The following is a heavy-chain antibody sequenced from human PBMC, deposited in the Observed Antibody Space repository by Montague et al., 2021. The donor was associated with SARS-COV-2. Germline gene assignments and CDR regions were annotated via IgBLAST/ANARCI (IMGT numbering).Heavy chain of an antibody. CDR3: VGDAYDPLVGH. V-gene: IGHV4-61*02. Sequence: TLSLTCTVSGGAISDGNYYWSWVRQPAGKGLEWIGRIYVTGNSKSNPSLKSRVTMSIDTAKHQFYLNLTSVTAADTAVYYCVGDAYDPLVGHWGQGTLVTVSS. CDR2: IYVTGNS. D-gene: IGHD2-21*01. CDR1: GGAISDGNYY. J-gene: IGHJ1*01.